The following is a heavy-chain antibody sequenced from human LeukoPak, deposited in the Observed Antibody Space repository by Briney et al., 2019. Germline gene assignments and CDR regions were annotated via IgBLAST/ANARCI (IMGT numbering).Heavy chain of an antibody. CDR2: ISSSGSTI. Sequence: PGGSLRLSCAASGFTFSDYYMSWIRQAPGKGLEWVSYISSSGSTIYYADSVKGRFTISRDNAKNSLYLQMNSLRAEDTAVYYCARNSESFQFLFDYWGQGTLVTVSS. CDR3: ARNSESFQFLFDY. V-gene: IGHV3-11*01. D-gene: IGHD1-26*01. J-gene: IGHJ4*02. CDR1: GFTFSDYY.